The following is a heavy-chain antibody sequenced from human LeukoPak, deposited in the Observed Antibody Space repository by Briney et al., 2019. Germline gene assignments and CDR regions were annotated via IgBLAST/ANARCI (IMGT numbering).Heavy chain of an antibody. CDR2: IWYDGSNK. CDR3: ARDPDYYDSSGYSDY. CDR1: GFTFSSYS. D-gene: IGHD3-22*01. J-gene: IGHJ4*02. Sequence: GGSLRLSCAASGFTFSSYSMNWVRQAPGKGLEWVAVIWYDGSNKYYADSVKGRFTISRDNSKNTLYLQMNSLRAEDTAVYYCARDPDYYDSSGYSDYWGQGTLVTVSS. V-gene: IGHV3-33*08.